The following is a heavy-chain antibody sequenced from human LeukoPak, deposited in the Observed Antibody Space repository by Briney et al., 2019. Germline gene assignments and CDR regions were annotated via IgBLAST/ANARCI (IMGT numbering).Heavy chain of an antibody. CDR3: AKGGRVFGMDV. V-gene: IGHV3-30*18. D-gene: IGHD6-13*01. Sequence: SGRSLRLSCAASGFTFSSYGMHWVRQAPGKGLEWVAVISYDGSNKYYADSVKGRFTISRDNSKNTLYLQMNSLRAEDTAVYYCAKGGRVFGMDVWGKGTTVTVSS. J-gene: IGHJ6*04. CDR2: ISYDGSNK. CDR1: GFTFSSYG.